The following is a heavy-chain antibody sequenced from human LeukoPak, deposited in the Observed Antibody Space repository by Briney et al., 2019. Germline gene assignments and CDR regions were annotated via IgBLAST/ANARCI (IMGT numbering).Heavy chain of an antibody. V-gene: IGHV1-69*05. CDR3: ARTSARDSSGYYSYYFDY. Sequence: SVKVSCKASGGTFSSYAISWVRQAPGQGLEWMRGIIPIFGTANYAQKFQGRVTITTDESTSTAYMELSSLRSEDTAVYYCARTSARDSSGYYSYYFDYWGQGTLVTVSS. J-gene: IGHJ4*02. D-gene: IGHD3-22*01. CDR1: GGTFSSYA. CDR2: IIPIFGTA.